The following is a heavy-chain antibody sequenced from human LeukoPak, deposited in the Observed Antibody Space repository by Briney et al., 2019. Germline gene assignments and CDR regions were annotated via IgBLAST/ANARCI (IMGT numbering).Heavy chain of an antibody. J-gene: IGHJ4*02. CDR1: GYTFTGYY. D-gene: IGHD2-15*01. CDR2: INPNSGGT. V-gene: IGHV1-2*06. Sequence: ASVKVSCKASGYTFTGYYMHWVRQAPGQGLEWMGRINPNSGGTNYAQKFQGRVTMTRDTSISTAYMELSRLRSDDTAVYYCARDRDSVGVGEAPPDYWAREPWSPSPQ. CDR3: ARDRDSVGVGEAPPDY.